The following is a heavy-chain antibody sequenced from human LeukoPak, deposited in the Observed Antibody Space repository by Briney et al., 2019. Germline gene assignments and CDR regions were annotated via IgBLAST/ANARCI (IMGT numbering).Heavy chain of an antibody. CDR1: GFTFSSYG. CDR3: ARALFVGIAARQLLFDY. V-gene: IGHV3-33*01. J-gene: IGHJ4*02. D-gene: IGHD6-6*01. CDR2: IWYDGSNK. Sequence: PGGSLRLSCAASGFTFSSYGMHWVRQAPGKGLEWVAVIWYDGSNKYYADSVKGRFTISRDNSKNTLYLQMNSLRAEDTAVYYCARALFVGIAARQLLFDYWGQGTLVTVSS.